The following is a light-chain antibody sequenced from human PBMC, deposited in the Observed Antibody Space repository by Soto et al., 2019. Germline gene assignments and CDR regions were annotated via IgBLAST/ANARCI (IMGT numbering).Light chain of an antibody. CDR1: SSDVGGYNY. CDR3: CSYAGSYTYYV. Sequence: QSALTQPRSVSGSPGQSVTISCTGTSSDVGGYNYVSWYQQHPGKAPKLMIYDVIKRPSGVPDRFSGSKSGNTASLTISGLQAEDEADYYCCSYAGSYTYYVFGTGTKSPS. J-gene: IGLJ1*01. CDR2: DVI. V-gene: IGLV2-11*01.